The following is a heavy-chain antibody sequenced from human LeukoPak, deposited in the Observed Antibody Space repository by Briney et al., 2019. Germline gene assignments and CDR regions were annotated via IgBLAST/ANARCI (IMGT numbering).Heavy chain of an antibody. CDR3: ARDREVVVVAAYDY. D-gene: IGHD2-15*01. J-gene: IGHJ4*02. CDR2: IKPDGSEK. Sequence: GGSLRLSCAASGFIFSRKWMFWVRQAPGKGLEWVANIKPDGSEKNYVESVRGRFTISRDNAKNSLYLQMNSLRAEDTAVYYCARDREVVVVAAYDYWGQGTLVTVSS. V-gene: IGHV3-7*01. CDR1: GFIFSRKW.